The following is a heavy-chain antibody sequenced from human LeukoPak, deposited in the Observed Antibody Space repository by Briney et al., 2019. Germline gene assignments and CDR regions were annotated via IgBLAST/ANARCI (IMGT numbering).Heavy chain of an antibody. J-gene: IGHJ4*02. V-gene: IGHV3-7*01. D-gene: IGHD6-19*01. Sequence: GGSLRLSCAASGFTFSNYWMSWVRQAPGKGLEWVANIKQDGSEKYYVDSVKGRFTISRDNAKNSLYLQVDSLRAEDRAVYYCARDYNRVAVAGLYYFDYWGQGTLVTVSS. CDR2: IKQDGSEK. CDR1: GFTFSNYW. CDR3: ARDYNRVAVAGLYYFDY.